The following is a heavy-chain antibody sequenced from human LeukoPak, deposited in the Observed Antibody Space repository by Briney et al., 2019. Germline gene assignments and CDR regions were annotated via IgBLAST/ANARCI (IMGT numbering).Heavy chain of an antibody. CDR1: GFTSSSHW. CDR2: INSDGSST. D-gene: IGHD6-6*01. J-gene: IGHJ5*02. CDR3: ARDGSSSPLMSLNWFDP. V-gene: IGHV3-74*01. Sequence: GGSLRLSCAASGFTSSSHWMHWVRQAPGKGLVWVSRINSDGSSTSYADSVKGRFTISRDNAKNTLYLQMNSLRAEDTAVYYCARDGSSSPLMSLNWFDPWGQGTLVTVSS.